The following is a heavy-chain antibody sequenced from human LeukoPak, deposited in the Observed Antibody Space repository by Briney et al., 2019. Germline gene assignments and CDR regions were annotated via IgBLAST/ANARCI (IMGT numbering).Heavy chain of an antibody. Sequence: AGSLRLSCATSGFTFNLYTLNWVRQPPGKGLEWVSSVSSTAASIYYADSVKGRFTISRDNTQNSVYLQMDSLRADDTAVYFCARMKHCGLDVWGQGTTVTVSS. J-gene: IGHJ6*02. V-gene: IGHV3-21*06. CDR2: VSSTAASI. CDR1: GFTFNLYT. CDR3: ARMKHCGLDV.